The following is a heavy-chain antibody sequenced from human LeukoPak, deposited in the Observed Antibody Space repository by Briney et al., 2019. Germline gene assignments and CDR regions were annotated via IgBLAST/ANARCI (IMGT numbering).Heavy chain of an antibody. CDR1: GGSISGSY. V-gene: IGHV4-59*01. CDR3: ARGIESYGDYGY. D-gene: IGHD4-17*01. CDR2: MYNSGST. Sequence: SETLSLTCTVSGGSISGSYWSWIRQPPGKGLEWIAYMYNSGSTNYNPSLKSRVTISIDTSKNQFSLKLSSLTAADTAIYYCARGIESYGDYGYWGQGIQATVSS. J-gene: IGHJ4*02.